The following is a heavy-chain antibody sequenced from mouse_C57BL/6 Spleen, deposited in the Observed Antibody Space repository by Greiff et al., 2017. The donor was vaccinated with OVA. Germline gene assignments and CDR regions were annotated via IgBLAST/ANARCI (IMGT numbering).Heavy chain of an antibody. J-gene: IGHJ1*03. D-gene: IGHD1-1*01. CDR1: GYSFTGYF. Sequence: EVQLQQSGPELVKPGDSVKISCKASGYSFTGYFMNWVMQSHGKSLEWIGRINPYNGDTFYNQKFKGKATLTVDKSSSTAHMELRSLTSEDSAVYCGARGTTVGARYFDVWGTGTTVTVSS. V-gene: IGHV1-20*01. CDR3: ARGTTVGARYFDV. CDR2: INPYNGDT.